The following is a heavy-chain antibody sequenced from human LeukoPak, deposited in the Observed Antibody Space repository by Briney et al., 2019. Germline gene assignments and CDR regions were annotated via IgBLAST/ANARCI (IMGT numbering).Heavy chain of an antibody. Sequence: SETLSLTCNVSGGSISGYHWSWIRQPPGKGLEWIGYIYYSGSTYYNPSLKSRVTISVDTSKNQFSLKLSSVTAADTAVYYCARSYSSSPYFDYWGQGTLVTVSS. CDR3: ARSYSSSPYFDY. V-gene: IGHV4-30-4*08. CDR2: IYYSGST. D-gene: IGHD6-6*01. J-gene: IGHJ4*02. CDR1: GGSISGYH.